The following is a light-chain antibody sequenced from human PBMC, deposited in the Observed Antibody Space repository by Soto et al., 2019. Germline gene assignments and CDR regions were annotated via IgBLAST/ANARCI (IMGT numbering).Light chain of an antibody. J-gene: IGLJ2*01. CDR3: SSYTSDSVL. CDR2: EVS. CDR1: SSDVGGYNY. Sequence: QSALTQPASVSGSPGQSITISCTGTSSDVGGYNYVSWYQQHPGKAPKLMIYEVSNRPSGISNRFSGSKSGNTASLTISGLQAEDESDYYCSSYTSDSVLFGGGTQLTVL. V-gene: IGLV2-14*01.